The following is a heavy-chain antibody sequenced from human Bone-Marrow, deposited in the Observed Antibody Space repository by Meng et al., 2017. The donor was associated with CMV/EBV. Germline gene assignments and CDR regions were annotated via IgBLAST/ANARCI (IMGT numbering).Heavy chain of an antibody. Sequence: SETLSLTCTVSGGSVSSGSYYWTWIRQPPGKGLEWIGYIYYSGSTSYNPSLKSRVTISADTSKDQFSLRLNSVSAADTAVYFCARIGALYSSAWRAYDYWGQGRLVTVSS. J-gene: IGHJ4*02. D-gene: IGHD6-19*01. CDR2: IYYSGST. CDR1: GGSVSSGSYY. CDR3: ARIGALYSSAWRAYDY. V-gene: IGHV4-61*01.